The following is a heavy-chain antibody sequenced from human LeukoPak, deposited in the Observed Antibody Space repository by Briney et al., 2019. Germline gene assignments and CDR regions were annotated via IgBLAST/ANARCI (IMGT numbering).Heavy chain of an antibody. Sequence: SETLSLTCTVSGGSISSCFWDWIRQPAGKGLEWIGRIYSSGDTNYNPSLKSRVTMSVDTSKNQFSLRLSSLTAADTAVYFCARDVGSGGGTFPTYHFDFWGPGTLVTVSS. CDR1: GGSISSCF. CDR2: IYSSGDT. CDR3: ARDVGSGGGTFPTYHFDF. D-gene: IGHD3-10*01. V-gene: IGHV4-4*07. J-gene: IGHJ4*02.